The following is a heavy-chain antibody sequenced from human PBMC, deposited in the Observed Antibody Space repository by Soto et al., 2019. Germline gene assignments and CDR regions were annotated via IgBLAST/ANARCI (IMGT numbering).Heavy chain of an antibody. CDR3: ARARAEYSSSFSYYFDS. CDR2: ISVHTGDT. Sequence: QVPLVQSGSEVKKPGASVKVSCKASGYTFRTYGITWVRQAPGQGLEWVAWISVHTGDTKYAQKLQGRVSLTTDTFTTTAYIELRGLTSDDTAIYYCARARAEYSSSFSYYFDSWCQGTLVTVSS. D-gene: IGHD6-6*01. V-gene: IGHV1-18*01. CDR1: GYTFRTYG. J-gene: IGHJ4*02.